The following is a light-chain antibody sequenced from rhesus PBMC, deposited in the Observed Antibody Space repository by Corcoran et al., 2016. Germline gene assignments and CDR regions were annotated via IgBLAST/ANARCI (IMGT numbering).Light chain of an antibody. CDR1: QGISYW. Sequence: DIQMTQSPSSLSASVGERVTITCRASQGISYWVAWYQQKPGEAPKLLIYRASKLETGVPSRFSGSGSGTVFPLTIGSLQSEDIATCYCRQHENSPYSFGQGTKVEIK. CDR3: RQHENSPYS. V-gene: IGKV1-69*01. CDR2: RAS. J-gene: IGKJ2*01.